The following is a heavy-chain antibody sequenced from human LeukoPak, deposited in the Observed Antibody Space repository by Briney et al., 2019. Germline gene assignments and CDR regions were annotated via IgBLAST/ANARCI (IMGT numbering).Heavy chain of an antibody. Sequence: GGSLRLSCIGSGFTFGDHAMSWVRQAPGKGLEWVSGISASGGSTWYADSVKGRFTISRDNSKNTLYLQMNSLRAEDTAVYYCAKYVSAKGPPYALDVWGQGTTVTVSS. CDR3: AKYVSAKGPPYALDV. CDR1: GFTFGDHA. D-gene: IGHD2/OR15-2a*01. V-gene: IGHV3-23*01. J-gene: IGHJ6*02. CDR2: ISASGGST.